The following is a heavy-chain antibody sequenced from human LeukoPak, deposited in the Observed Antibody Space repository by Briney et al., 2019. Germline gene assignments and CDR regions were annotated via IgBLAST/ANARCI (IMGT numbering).Heavy chain of an antibody. Sequence: AGSLTFSCVVSGLTFSRFSTYSMKWVRQAPGKGLEWISYIGSSGSTIYYADSVQGRFTVSRDNAKNSLYLQMNSLRDEDTAVYYCARDGDSSSWSWFDPWGHVTLDPVSS. D-gene: IGHD6-13*01. J-gene: IGHJ5*02. V-gene: IGHV3-48*02. CDR1: GLTFSRFSTYS. CDR2: IGSSGSTI. CDR3: ARDGDSSSWSWFDP.